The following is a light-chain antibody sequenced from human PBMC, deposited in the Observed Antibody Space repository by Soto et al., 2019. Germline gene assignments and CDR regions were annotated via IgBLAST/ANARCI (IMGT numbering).Light chain of an antibody. CDR2: GTS. Sequence: EIVMTQSPATLSVSPGERATLSCRASQSVSTNLAWYQQKPGQSPRLLIYGTSTSATGVPARFSGGGSGTEFTLNINSLQSEDFAVYFCHQYNFWPTFGQGTKVEIK. J-gene: IGKJ1*01. CDR3: HQYNFWPT. V-gene: IGKV3-15*01. CDR1: QSVSTN.